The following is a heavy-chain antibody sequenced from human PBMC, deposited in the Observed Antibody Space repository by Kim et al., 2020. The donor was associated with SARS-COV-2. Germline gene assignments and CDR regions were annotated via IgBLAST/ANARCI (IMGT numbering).Heavy chain of an antibody. D-gene: IGHD3-10*01. Sequence: ADSVKGRFTISRDNSKNTLYLQMNRLRAEDTAVYYCARARGANYYYGMDVWGQGTRSPSP. J-gene: IGHJ6*02. V-gene: IGHV3-30*01. CDR3: ARARGANYYYGMDV.